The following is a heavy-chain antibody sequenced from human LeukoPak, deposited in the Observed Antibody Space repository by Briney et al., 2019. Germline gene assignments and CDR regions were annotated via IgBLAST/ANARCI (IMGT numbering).Heavy chain of an antibody. CDR1: GFTVSSNY. V-gene: IGHV3-66*02. Sequence: GGSLRLSCAASGFTVSSNYMSWVRQAPGKGLEWVSVIYSGGSTYYADSVKGRFTISRDNSKNTLYLQMNSLRAEDTAVYYCARDIPYDFWSGYYTHWGQGTLVTVPS. CDR3: ARDIPYDFWSGYYTH. D-gene: IGHD3-3*01. CDR2: IYSGGST. J-gene: IGHJ4*02.